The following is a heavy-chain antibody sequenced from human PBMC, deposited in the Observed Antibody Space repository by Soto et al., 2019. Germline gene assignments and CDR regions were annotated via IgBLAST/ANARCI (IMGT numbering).Heavy chain of an antibody. CDR3: ARGKLVGP. V-gene: IGHV4-59*01. CDR1: GGSISTYY. J-gene: IGHJ5*02. Sequence: QMQLQESGPGLVKPSETLSLTCTVSGGSISTYYWSWIRQPPGKGLEWIGYLHYSGTTNYNPSLKSRVPSSVDSSNNHFSLTLSAVTAAAAAVYYCARGKLVGPWGQGTLVTVSS. D-gene: IGHD3-16*02. CDR2: LHYSGTT.